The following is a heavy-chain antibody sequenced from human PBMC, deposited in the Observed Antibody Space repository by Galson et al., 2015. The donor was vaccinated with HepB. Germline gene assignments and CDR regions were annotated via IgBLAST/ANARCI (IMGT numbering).Heavy chain of an antibody. D-gene: IGHD2-15*01. CDR2: ISSSTSTI. J-gene: IGHJ6*02. CDR1: GFTFSNYS. V-gene: IGHV3-48*02. Sequence: SLRLSCAASGFTFSNYSMNWVRQAPGKGLEWVSYISSSTSTIYYADSVRGRFTISRDNAKYSLFLQMNSLRDEDTAVYYCARLTPGSYPRAGMDVWGQGTTVTVSS. CDR3: ARLTPGSYPRAGMDV.